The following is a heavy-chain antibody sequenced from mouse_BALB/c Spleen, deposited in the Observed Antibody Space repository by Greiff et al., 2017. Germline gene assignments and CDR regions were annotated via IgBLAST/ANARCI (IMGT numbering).Heavy chain of an antibody. CDR1: GFTFSSFG. CDR2: ISSGSSTI. V-gene: IGHV5-17*02. CDR3: AREGITKYFDY. D-gene: IGHD2-4*01. J-gene: IGHJ2*01. Sequence: DVQLVESGGGLVQPGGSRKLSCAASGFTFSSFGMHWVRQAPEKGLEWVAYISSGSSTIYYADTVKGRFTISRDNPKNTLFLQMTSLRSEDTAMYYCAREGITKYFDYWGQGTTLTVSS.